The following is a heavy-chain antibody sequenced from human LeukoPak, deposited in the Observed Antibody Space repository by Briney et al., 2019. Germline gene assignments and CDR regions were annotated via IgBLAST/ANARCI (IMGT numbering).Heavy chain of an antibody. CDR1: GGSISSYY. D-gene: IGHD4-23*01. CDR2: IYTSGST. V-gene: IGHV4-4*07. Sequence: KPSQTLSLTCTVSGGSISSYYWSWIRQPAGKGLEWIGRIYTSGSTNYNPSLKSRVTMSVDTSKNQFSLKLSSVTAADTALYYCAKAFLRWGDYGGDYYYNMDVWGQGTTVTVSS. CDR3: AKAFLRWGDYGGDYYYNMDV. J-gene: IGHJ6*02.